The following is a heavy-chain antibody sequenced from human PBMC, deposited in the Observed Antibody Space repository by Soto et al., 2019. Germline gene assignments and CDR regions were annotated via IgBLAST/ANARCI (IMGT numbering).Heavy chain of an antibody. CDR2: IIPIFGTA. D-gene: IGHD3-22*01. CDR1: GGTFSSYA. CDR3: ARRPPLSDSSGYLYFQH. J-gene: IGHJ1*01. V-gene: IGHV1-69*06. Sequence: QVQLVQSGAEVKKPGSSVKVSCKASGGTFSSYAISWVRQAPGQGLEWMGGIIPIFGTANYAQKFQGRVPITAGKSTSTDYMELSSLRSEDTAVYYCARRPPLSDSSGYLYFQHWGQGTLVTVSS.